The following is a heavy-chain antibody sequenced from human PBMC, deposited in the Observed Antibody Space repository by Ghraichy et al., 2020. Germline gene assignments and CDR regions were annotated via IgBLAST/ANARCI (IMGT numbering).Heavy chain of an antibody. D-gene: IGHD2-2*01. J-gene: IGHJ6*02. CDR2: IYYSGST. CDR1: GGSVSSDNYY. V-gene: IGHV4-61*01. Sequence: SETLSLTCTVSGGSVSSDNYYWSWIWQPPGKGLEWIGYIYYSGSTNDNPSLKSRVTISVDTSKKQFSLKLSSVTAADTAVYYCARVASGYCSGTTCSNPSYGMDVWGQGTTVTVSS. CDR3: ARVASGYCSGTTCSNPSYGMDV.